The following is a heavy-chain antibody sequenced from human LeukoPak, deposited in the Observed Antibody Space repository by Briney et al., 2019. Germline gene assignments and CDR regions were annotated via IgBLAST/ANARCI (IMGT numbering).Heavy chain of an antibody. CDR1: GGSISSSSYY. V-gene: IGHV4-39*01. Sequence: SGTLSLTCTVSGGSISSSSYYWGWIRQPPGKGLEWIGSIYYSGSTYYNPSLKSRVTISVDTSKNQFSLKLSSVTAADTAVYYCARSSGPTNLYYYGLDVWGQGTTATVSS. D-gene: IGHD3-10*01. J-gene: IGHJ6*02. CDR3: ARSSGPTNLYYYGLDV. CDR2: IYYSGST.